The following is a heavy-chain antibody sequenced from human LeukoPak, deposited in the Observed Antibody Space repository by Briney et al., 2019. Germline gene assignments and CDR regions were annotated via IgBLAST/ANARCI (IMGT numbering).Heavy chain of an antibody. CDR1: GFIFSSAW. D-gene: IGHD3-22*01. Sequence: GGSLRLSCAASGFIFSSAWMSWVRQAPGKGLEWVSVIYSGGSTYYADSVKGRFTISRDNSKNTLYLQMNSLRAEDTAVYYCARDGSYYDSSPDYWGQGTLVTVSS. CDR3: ARDGSYYDSSPDY. V-gene: IGHV3-53*01. J-gene: IGHJ4*02. CDR2: IYSGGST.